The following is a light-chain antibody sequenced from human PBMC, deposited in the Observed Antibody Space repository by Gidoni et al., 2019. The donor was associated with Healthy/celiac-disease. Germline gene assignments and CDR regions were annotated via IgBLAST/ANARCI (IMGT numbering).Light chain of an antibody. CDR3: SSYTSSSTQGV. CDR1: SSDVGGYNY. V-gene: IGLV2-14*01. CDR2: EVS. Sequence: QSALPQPASVSGSPGQSTTISRTGTSSDVGGYNYVSWYQQHPGKAPKLMIYEVSNRPSGVSNRFSGSKSGNTASLTISGLQAEDEADYYCSSYTSSSTQGVFGGGTKLTVL. J-gene: IGLJ2*01.